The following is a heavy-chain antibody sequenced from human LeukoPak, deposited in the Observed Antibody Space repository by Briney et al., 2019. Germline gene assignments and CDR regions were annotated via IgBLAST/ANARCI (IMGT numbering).Heavy chain of an antibody. V-gene: IGHV1-46*01. CDR2: INPSGGST. D-gene: IGHD3-22*01. J-gene: IGHJ4*02. Sequence: ASVKVSCKASGYTFTSYYMHWVRQAPGQGLEWMGIINPSGGSTSYAQKFQGRVTMTRDTSTSTVYMELSSLRSEDTAVYYCARDTYCYDSSGQGKRVFDYWGQGTLVTVSS. CDR1: GYTFTSYY. CDR3: ARDTYCYDSSGQGKRVFDY.